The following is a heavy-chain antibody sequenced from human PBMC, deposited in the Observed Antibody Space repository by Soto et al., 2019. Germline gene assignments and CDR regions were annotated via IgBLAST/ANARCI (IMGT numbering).Heavy chain of an antibody. CDR2: IRSKAYGGTT. J-gene: IGHJ6*02. D-gene: IGHD3-3*01. CDR3: TRDKGVTIFGVVTEPYGMDV. V-gene: IGHV3-49*04. CDR1: GFTFGDYA. Sequence: EVQLVESGGGLVQPGRSLRLSCTASGFTFGDYAMSWVRQAPGKGLEWVGFIRSKAYGGTTEYAASVKGRFTISRDDSKSIAYLQMNSLKTEDTAVYYCTRDKGVTIFGVVTEPYGMDVWGQGTTVTVSS.